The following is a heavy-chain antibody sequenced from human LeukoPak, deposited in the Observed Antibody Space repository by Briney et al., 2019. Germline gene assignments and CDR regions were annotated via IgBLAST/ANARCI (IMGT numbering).Heavy chain of an antibody. CDR3: AKFMDIAVVPSATRGLWGGSPKHYAMDV. CDR2: ISGSGDST. D-gene: IGHD2-2*03. Sequence: QPGGSLRLSCAASGVTVSDNYMSWVRQAPGKGLEWVSGISGSGDSTYYADSVKGRFTISRDNSKNSLYLQMHSLRAEDTAVYYCAKFMDIAVVPSATRGLWGGSPKHYAMDVWGQGTTVTVSS. CDR1: GVTVSDNY. J-gene: IGHJ6*02. V-gene: IGHV3-23*01.